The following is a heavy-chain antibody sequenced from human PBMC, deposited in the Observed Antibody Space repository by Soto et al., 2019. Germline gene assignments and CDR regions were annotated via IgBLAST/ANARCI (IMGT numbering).Heavy chain of an antibody. CDR2: IWYDGSNK. J-gene: IGHJ4*02. V-gene: IGHV3-33*01. CDR3: ARGYTITMVRGVQFDY. D-gene: IGHD3-10*01. Sequence: GGSLRLSCAASGFTFSSYGMHWVRQAPGKGLEWVAAIWYDGSNKYYADSMKGRFTISRDNSKNTLYLQMNSLRAEDTAVYYCARGYTITMVRGVQFDYWGQGTLVTVSS. CDR1: GFTFSSYG.